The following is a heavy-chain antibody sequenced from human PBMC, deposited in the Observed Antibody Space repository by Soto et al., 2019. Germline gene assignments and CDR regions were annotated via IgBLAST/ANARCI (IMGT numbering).Heavy chain of an antibody. V-gene: IGHV3-64D*06. CDR1: GFTFSSYA. Sequence: PGGSLRPSCSASGFTFSSYAMHWVRPAPGKGLEYVSAISSNGGSTYYADSVKGRFIISRDNSKNTLYLQMSRLRAEDTAVYYGVKDYYDTPDGWFDPWGQGXLVTVYS. D-gene: IGHD3-22*01. CDR3: VKDYYDTPDGWFDP. J-gene: IGHJ5*02. CDR2: ISSNGGST.